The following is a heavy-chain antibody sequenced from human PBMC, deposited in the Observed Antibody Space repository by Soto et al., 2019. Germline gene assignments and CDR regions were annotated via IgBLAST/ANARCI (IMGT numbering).Heavy chain of an antibody. CDR3: ACQITIFGVVTQNWFGP. J-gene: IGHJ5*02. Sequence: GKGLEWIGEIYHSGSTNYNPSLKSRVTISVDKSKNQFSLKLSSVTAADTAVYYCACQITIFGVVTQNWFGPCAQRTLVTVPS. D-gene: IGHD3-3*01. CDR2: IYHSGST. V-gene: IGHV4-4*02.